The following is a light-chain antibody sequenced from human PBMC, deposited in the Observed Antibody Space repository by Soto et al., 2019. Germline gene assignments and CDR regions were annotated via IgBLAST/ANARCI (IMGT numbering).Light chain of an antibody. Sequence: MVLTQSPGTLSLSPGERATLSCRASQSVTRSYLAWYQQKPGQAPRLLIHGVSTRATGIPDRFSGSGSGTTFTLTIIRLVPEDFAVYYCQQFGGSPPYTFGQGTKVEIK. CDR2: GVS. CDR1: QSVTRSY. CDR3: QQFGGSPPYT. V-gene: IGKV3-20*01. J-gene: IGKJ2*01.